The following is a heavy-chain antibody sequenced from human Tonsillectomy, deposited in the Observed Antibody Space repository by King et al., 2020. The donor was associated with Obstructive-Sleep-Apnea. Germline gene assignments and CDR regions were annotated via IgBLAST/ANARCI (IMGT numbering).Heavy chain of an antibody. V-gene: IGHV3-30*02. CDR1: GFTFSSYG. CDR3: AKDPLSSSSVNGGNWFDP. CDR2: IQYDGSNK. J-gene: IGHJ5*02. Sequence: VQLVESGGGVVQPGRSLRLSCAASGFTFSSYGMHWVRQARGKGLEWVAFIQYDGSNKYYADSVKGRFTISRDNSKNTLYLQMNSLRAEDTAVYYCAKDPLSSSSVNGGNWFDPWGQGTLVTVSS. D-gene: IGHD6-6*01.